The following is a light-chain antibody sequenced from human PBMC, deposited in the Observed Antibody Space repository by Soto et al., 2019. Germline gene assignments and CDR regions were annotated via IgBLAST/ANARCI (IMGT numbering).Light chain of an antibody. V-gene: IGKV1-9*01. Sequence: DIQLTQAPSFLSASVGDRVTITCRASQGISTYLVWYQQKPGKAPKLLIYAESTLQSGVPSRFSGSGSGTEFTLTISSLQPEDFATYYCQQLNSYPLTFGGGTKVEIK. CDR1: QGISTY. CDR2: AES. J-gene: IGKJ4*01. CDR3: QQLNSYPLT.